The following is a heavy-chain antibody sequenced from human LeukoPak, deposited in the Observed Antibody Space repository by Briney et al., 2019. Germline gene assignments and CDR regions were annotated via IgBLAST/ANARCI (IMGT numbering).Heavy chain of an antibody. Sequence: SETLSLTCAVYGGSFSGYYWSWIRQPPGKGLEWIGETNHSGSTNYNPSLKSRVTISVDTSKNQFSLKLSSVTAADTAVYYCARAVPRRLDYWGQGTLVTVSS. CDR2: TNHSGST. J-gene: IGHJ4*02. V-gene: IGHV4-34*01. CDR1: GGSFSGYY. D-gene: IGHD3-10*02. CDR3: ARAVPRRLDY.